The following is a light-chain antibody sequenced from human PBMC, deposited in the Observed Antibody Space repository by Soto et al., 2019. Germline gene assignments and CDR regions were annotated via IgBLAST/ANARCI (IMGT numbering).Light chain of an antibody. J-gene: IGLJ1*01. CDR2: EVS. Sequence: ALAQPASVSGSPGQSITISCTGTSSDVGNYKYVSWYQQHPGKAPKLMIYEVSNRPSGVSNRFSGSKSGNTASLTISGLQAEDETDCYCFSYTSSGTYVFGTGTKVTVL. CDR3: FSYTSSGTYV. CDR1: SSDVGNYKY. V-gene: IGLV2-14*01.